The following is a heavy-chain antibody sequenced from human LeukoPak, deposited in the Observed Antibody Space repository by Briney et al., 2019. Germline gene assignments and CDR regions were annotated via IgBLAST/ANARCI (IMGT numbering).Heavy chain of an antibody. D-gene: IGHD1-26*01. CDR3: ARDRSGSYYGFDY. CDR2: INPSGGGT. V-gene: IGHV1-46*01. CDR1: GYTFTTYY. J-gene: IGHJ4*02. Sequence: ASVKVSCKASGYTFTTYYIHWVRQAPGQGLEWMGTINPSGGGTSYAQKFQGRVTVTMDTSTSTVYMEVSSLRSEDTAVYYCARDRSGSYYGFDYWGQGTLVTVSS.